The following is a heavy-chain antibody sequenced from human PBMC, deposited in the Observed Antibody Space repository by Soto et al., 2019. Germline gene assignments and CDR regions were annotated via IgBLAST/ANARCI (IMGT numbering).Heavy chain of an antibody. CDR2: IKQDGSEK. D-gene: IGHD2-21*02. V-gene: IGHV3-7*03. CDR1: GFTFSSYW. CDR3: ARIAPYCGGDCYSYYFDY. Sequence: GGSLRLSCAASGFTFSSYWMSWVRQAPGKGLEWVANIKQDGSEKYYVDSVKGRFTISRDNAKNSLYLQMNSLRAEDTAVYYCARIAPYCGGDCYSYYFDYWGQGTLVTVSS. J-gene: IGHJ4*02.